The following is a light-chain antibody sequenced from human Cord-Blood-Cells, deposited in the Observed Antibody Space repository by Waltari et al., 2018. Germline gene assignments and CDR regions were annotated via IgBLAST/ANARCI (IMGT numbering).Light chain of an antibody. J-gene: IGLJ1*01. V-gene: IGLV2-14*01. CDR3: SSYTSSSTYV. CDR1: SSDAVGYNY. CDR2: DVS. Sequence: QSALTQPASVSASPGQSITISCTGPSSDAVGYNYLSWYQQHPGKAPKLMIYDVSNRPSGVSNRFSGSKSGNTASLTISGLQAEDEADYYCSSYTSSSTYVFGTGTKVTVL.